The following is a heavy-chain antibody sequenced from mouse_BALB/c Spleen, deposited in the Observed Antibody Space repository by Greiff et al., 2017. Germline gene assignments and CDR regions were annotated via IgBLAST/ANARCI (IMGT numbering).Heavy chain of an antibody. CDR3: ARGYGNYGYFDY. CDR2: IYPGSGNT. J-gene: IGHJ2*01. Sequence: QVHVKQSGAELARPGASVKLSCKASGYTFTDYYINWVKQRTGQGLEWIGEIYPGSGNTYYNEKFKGKATLTADKSSSTAYMQLSSLTSEDSAVYFCARGYGNYGYFDYWGQGTTLTVSS. V-gene: IGHV1-77*01. CDR1: GYTFTDYY. D-gene: IGHD2-10*02.